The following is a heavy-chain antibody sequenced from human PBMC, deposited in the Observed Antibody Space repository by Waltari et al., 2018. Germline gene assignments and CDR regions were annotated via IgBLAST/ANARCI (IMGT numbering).Heavy chain of an antibody. V-gene: IGHV4-61*02. J-gene: IGHJ4*02. D-gene: IGHD4-17*01. CDR3: AREGHGANEDY. CDR2: IYTTGST. CDR1: GGSITSGSYF. Sequence: QVQLQESGPGLVKPSQTLSLTCTVSGGSITSGSYFWTWIRQPAGKGLEWIGRIYTTGSTNYNPSLKSRVTISLDTSKNQVSLKLTSVTAADTAVYYCAREGHGANEDYWGQGTLVTVSS.